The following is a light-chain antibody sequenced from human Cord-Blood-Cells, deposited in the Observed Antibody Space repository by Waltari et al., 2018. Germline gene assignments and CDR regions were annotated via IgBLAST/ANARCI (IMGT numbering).Light chain of an antibody. CDR3: QQYGSSPLT. Sequence: EHVLTQSPGTLSLSPGERATLSCRASQSVSSSYLAWYQQKPGQAPRLLIYGASSMATGIPDRFSGSGSGTDFTLTISRLEPEDFAVYYFQQYGSSPLTFGGGTKVEIK. CDR2: GAS. V-gene: IGKV3-20*01. CDR1: QSVSSSY. J-gene: IGKJ4*01.